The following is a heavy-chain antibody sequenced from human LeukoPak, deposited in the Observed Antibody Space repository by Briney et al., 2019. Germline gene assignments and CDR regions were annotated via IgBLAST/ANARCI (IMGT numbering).Heavy chain of an antibody. CDR3: AKAAAYYYDSSGYMAGGY. V-gene: IGHV3-30*18. D-gene: IGHD3-22*01. J-gene: IGHJ4*02. CDR1: GFTFSSYG. Sequence: GGSLRLSCAASGFTFSSYGMHWIRQAPGKGLEWVAVISYDGSNKYYADSVKGRFTISRDNSKNTLYLQMNSLRAEDTAVYYCAKAAAYYYDSSGYMAGGYWGQGTLATVSS. CDR2: ISYDGSNK.